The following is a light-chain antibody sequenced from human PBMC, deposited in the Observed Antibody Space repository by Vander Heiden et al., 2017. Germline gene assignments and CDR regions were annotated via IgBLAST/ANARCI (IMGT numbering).Light chain of an antibody. CDR2: GTP. CDR1: SSNIGADFD. V-gene: IGLV1-40*01. CDR3: QSYDSSLSAGV. J-gene: IGLJ3*02. Sequence: QSVLTQPPSVSGAPGQRVTISCAGRSSNIGADFDVPWYQRLPGTAPTVRREGTPNRPAGVPDRFAGSKSGTSASLAITGLQAEDEADYYCQSYDSSLSAGVFGGGTRLTVL.